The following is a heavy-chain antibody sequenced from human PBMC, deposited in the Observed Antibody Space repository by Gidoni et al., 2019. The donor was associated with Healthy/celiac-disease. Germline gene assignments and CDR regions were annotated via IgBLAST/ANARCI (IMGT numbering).Heavy chain of an antibody. J-gene: IGHJ4*02. CDR1: GGSISSYD. V-gene: IGHV4-59*01. CDR2: IYYSGST. CDR3: ARGDSGSYPKDY. Sequence: QVQLQASGPGLVKPSETLSLTCTVSGGSISSYDWSWIRQPPGKGLEWIGYIYYSGSTNYNPSLKSRVTISVDTSKNQFSLKLSSVTAADTAVYYCARGDSGSYPKDYWGQGTLVTVSS. D-gene: IGHD1-26*01.